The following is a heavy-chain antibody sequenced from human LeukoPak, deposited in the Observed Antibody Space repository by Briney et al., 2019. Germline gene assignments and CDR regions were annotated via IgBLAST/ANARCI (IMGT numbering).Heavy chain of an antibody. Sequence: GGSLRLSCAASGFIFSSYWMSWVRQAPGKGLEWVANIKQDESEKYYVDSLKGRFTISRDNAKNSLYLQMNSLRAEDTAVYYCERDKIEGPTKLDYWGQGILVTVSS. CDR1: GFIFSSYW. V-gene: IGHV3-7*01. CDR2: IKQDESEK. D-gene: IGHD1-1*01. J-gene: IGHJ4*02. CDR3: ERDKIEGPTKLDY.